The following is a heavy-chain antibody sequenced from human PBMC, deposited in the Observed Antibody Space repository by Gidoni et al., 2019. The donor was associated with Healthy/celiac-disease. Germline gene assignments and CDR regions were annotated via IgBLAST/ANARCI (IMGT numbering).Heavy chain of an antibody. Sequence: QVQLVESGGGVVQPGRSLRLSCAAYGFTFSSYGMHWVRQAPGKGLEWVAVISYDGSNKYYADSVKGRFTISTDNSKNTLYLQMNSLRAEDTAVYYCAKDRGRAFDIWGQGTMVTVSS. V-gene: IGHV3-30*18. CDR2: ISYDGSNK. CDR1: GFTFSSYG. J-gene: IGHJ3*02. CDR3: AKDRGRAFDI.